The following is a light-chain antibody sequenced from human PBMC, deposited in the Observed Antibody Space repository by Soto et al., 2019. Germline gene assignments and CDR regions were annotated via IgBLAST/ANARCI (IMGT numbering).Light chain of an antibody. V-gene: IGLV2-23*01. J-gene: IGLJ3*02. CDR2: QGI. CDR3: CSYAGDNTWL. CDR1: SSDVGTYNL. Sequence: QSALTQPASVSGSPGQSITISCTGTSSDVGTYNLVSWYQQHPGKAPKLLIYQGIRRPSGVSNRFSGSKSGNTASLTISGLQAEDEADYHCCSYAGDNTWLFGGGTKLTVL.